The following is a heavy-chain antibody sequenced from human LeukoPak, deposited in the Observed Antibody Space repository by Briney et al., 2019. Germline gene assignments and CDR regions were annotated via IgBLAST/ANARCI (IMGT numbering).Heavy chain of an antibody. Sequence: SETLSLTCSVSGGSISSSTYYWGWIRQPPGKGMEWIGNIYNSGSTYYNPSLKSRVTISVDTSKNQFSLKLSSVTAADTAVYYCVRENYSSGWYGIIDYWGQGTLVTVSS. V-gene: IGHV4-39*07. CDR1: GGSISSSTYY. D-gene: IGHD6-19*01. CDR3: VRENYSSGWYGIIDY. CDR2: IYNSGST. J-gene: IGHJ4*02.